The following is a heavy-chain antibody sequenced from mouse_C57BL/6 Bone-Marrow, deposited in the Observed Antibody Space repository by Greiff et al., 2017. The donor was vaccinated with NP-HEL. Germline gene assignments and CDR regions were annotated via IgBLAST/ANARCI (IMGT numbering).Heavy chain of an antibody. D-gene: IGHD3-2*02. CDR1: GYTFTDYN. CDR2: INPNNGGT. J-gene: IGHJ3*01. CDR3: ARSGTAQASSCAD. V-gene: IGHV1-18*01. Sequence: VQLQQSGPELVKPGASVKIPCKASGYTFTDYNMDWVKQSHGKSLEWIGDINPNNGGTIYNPKFKGKATLTVDKSSSTAYMELRSLTSEDTAVYDCARSGTAQASSCADWGQGTMVTVSA.